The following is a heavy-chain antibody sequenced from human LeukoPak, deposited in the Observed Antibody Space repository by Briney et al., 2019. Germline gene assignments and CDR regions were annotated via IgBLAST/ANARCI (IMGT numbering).Heavy chain of an antibody. CDR3: ARVGIAVASPFFDY. CDR2: IYYSGTT. Sequence: SETLSLTCTVSGGSFSSGSYYWTWIRQPPGKGLEWIGYIYYSGTTNYNPSLKSRVTISVDTSKNQFSLKLGSVTAADTAVYYCARVGIAVASPFFDYWGQGTLVTVSS. CDR1: GGSFSSGSYY. D-gene: IGHD6-19*01. J-gene: IGHJ4*02. V-gene: IGHV4-61*01.